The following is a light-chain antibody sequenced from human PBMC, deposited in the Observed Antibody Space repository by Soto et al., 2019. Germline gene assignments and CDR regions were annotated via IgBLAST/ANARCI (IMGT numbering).Light chain of an antibody. Sequence: DIHLTEFSCFLSASVGDRVTITCRASQGTSSYLAWFQQKPGRAPKLLIYGASTLQSGVPARFSGSGSGTDFTLTISNLQPEDFATYYCQQLNAYPLTFGQGTRLEIK. CDR3: QQLNAYPLT. CDR1: QGTSSY. CDR2: GAS. V-gene: IGKV1-9*01. J-gene: IGKJ5*01.